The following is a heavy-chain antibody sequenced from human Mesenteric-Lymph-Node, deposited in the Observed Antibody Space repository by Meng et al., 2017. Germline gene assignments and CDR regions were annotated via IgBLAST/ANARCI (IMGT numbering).Heavy chain of an antibody. Sequence: GGSLRLSCAASGFTFSSYWMSWVRQAPEKGLKWVANIKYDGSEKYYVDSVEGRFTISRDNAKNSLYLQLNNLRADDPAVYYCARDPTRRYDYWGQGTLVTVSS. D-gene: IGHD4-17*01. CDR3: ARDPTRRYDY. V-gene: IGHV3-7*01. CDR1: GFTFSSYW. J-gene: IGHJ4*02. CDR2: IKYDGSEK.